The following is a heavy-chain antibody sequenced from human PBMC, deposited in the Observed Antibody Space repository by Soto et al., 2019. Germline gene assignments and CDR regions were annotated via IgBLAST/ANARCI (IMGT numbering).Heavy chain of an antibody. V-gene: IGHV4-31*03. Sequence: QVQLQESGPGLVKPSQTLSLTCTVSGGSISNGGYYWSWIRLHPGKGLEWIGYIYYIGGTYYNPSLKSRVTISVDTSKNQFSLKLCSVTAADTAVYYCAREEGGGYDHRWFDPWGQGTLVTVSS. D-gene: IGHD5-12*01. CDR3: AREEGGGYDHRWFDP. CDR1: GGSISNGGYY. CDR2: IYYIGGT. J-gene: IGHJ5*02.